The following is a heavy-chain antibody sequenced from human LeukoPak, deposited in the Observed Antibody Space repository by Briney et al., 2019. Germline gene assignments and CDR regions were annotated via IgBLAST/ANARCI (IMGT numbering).Heavy chain of an antibody. CDR3: ARVAADIVGATIFDY. CDR2: INHSGST. J-gene: IGHJ4*02. Sequence: SETLSLTCAVYGGSFSGYYWSWIRQPPGKGLEWIGEINHSGSTNYNPSLKSRVTISVDTSKNQFSLKLSSVTAADTAVYYCARVAADIVGATIFDYWGQGTLVTVSS. V-gene: IGHV4-34*01. CDR1: GGSFSGYY. D-gene: IGHD1-26*01.